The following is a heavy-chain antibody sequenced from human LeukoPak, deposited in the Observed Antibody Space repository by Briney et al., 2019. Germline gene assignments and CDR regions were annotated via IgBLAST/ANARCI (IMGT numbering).Heavy chain of an antibody. CDR2: INNDGSSA. D-gene: IGHD1-1*01. V-gene: IGHV3-74*01. Sequence: GGSLRLSCAASGFTFNHYCIRWVRQVPGKGLVWVSRINNDGSSASYVDSVKGRFTISRDNAKNTLFLQMNSLRAEDTAVYYCARRGTGHGMDVWGQGTTVIVSS. CDR1: GFTFNHYC. CDR3: ARRGTGHGMDV. J-gene: IGHJ6*02.